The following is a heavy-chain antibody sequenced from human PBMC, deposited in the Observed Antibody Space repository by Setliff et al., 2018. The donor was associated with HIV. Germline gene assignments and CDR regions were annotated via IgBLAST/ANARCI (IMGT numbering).Heavy chain of an antibody. Sequence: ASVKVSCKASGGTFSSYDISWVRQATGQGLEWMGWVNPKSGNTGYAQKFQGRVTMSRNTAISTAYMELSSLRSEDTALYYCARGAWYTSGWYSSRYMDVWGKGTTVTVSS. CDR3: ARGAWYTSGWYSSRYMDV. CDR2: VNPKSGNT. D-gene: IGHD6-19*01. V-gene: IGHV1-8*02. CDR1: GGTFSSYD. J-gene: IGHJ6*03.